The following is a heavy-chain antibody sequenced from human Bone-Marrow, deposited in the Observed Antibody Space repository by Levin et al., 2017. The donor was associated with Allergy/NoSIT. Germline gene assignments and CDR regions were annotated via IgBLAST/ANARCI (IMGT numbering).Heavy chain of an antibody. V-gene: IGHV1-2*06. CDR1: GYSFTDYS. CDR2: INPNSGGT. Sequence: ASVKVSCKASGYSFTDYSVHWVRQAPGQGLEWMGRINPNSGGTNFAQKVQGRVTMTRDTSITTVYMELSRLRSDDTAVYYCARDYDFWSGYYSWSFDIWGQGTMVTVSS. CDR3: ARDYDFWSGYYSWSFDI. D-gene: IGHD3-3*01. J-gene: IGHJ3*02.